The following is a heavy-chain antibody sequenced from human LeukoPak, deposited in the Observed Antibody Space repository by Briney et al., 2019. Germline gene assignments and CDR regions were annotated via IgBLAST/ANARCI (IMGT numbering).Heavy chain of an antibody. D-gene: IGHD3-16*02. V-gene: IGHV4-31*03. CDR3: ARARGNYHWFDP. J-gene: IGHJ5*02. Sequence: SQTLSLTCTVSGFSINGAGYYWSWIRQHPGKGLEWIGHIYYSGSTYYNPSLKSRVNISGDMSKNQFSLKLSSVTAADTAVYYCARARGNYHWFDPWGQGTLVTVSS. CDR2: IYYSGST. CDR1: GFSINGAGYY.